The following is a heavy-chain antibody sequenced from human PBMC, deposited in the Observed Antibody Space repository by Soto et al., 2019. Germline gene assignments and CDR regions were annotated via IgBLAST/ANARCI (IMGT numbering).Heavy chain of an antibody. J-gene: IGHJ6*02. CDR1: GFAFSNAW. Sequence: GGLLRLYVGGAGFAFSNAWMKWVRKNTGKGLEWVGRIKSKTDGVKKDYAAPVKGRFTISSDDSKNTLYLKMNSLKTEDTAVYYCTTDTYYHDSSGYQNYYYYYGMDVWGQGTTVTVSS. V-gene: IGHV3-15*07. CDR2: IKSKTDGVKK. D-gene: IGHD3-22*01. CDR3: TTDTYYHDSSGYQNYYYYYGMDV.